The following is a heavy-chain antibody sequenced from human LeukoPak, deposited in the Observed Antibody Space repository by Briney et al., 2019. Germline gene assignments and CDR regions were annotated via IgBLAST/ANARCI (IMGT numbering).Heavy chain of an antibody. CDR3: AKPGIVGATYYYYGMDV. CDR2: ISGDGGST. J-gene: IGHJ6*02. D-gene: IGHD1-26*01. V-gene: IGHV3-43*02. CDR1: GFTFDDYA. Sequence: GGSLRLSCAATGFTFDDYAMHWVRQAPGKGLEWVSLISGDGGSTYYADSVKGRFTISRDNSKNSLYLQMNSLRTEDTALYYCAKPGIVGATYYYYGMDVWGQGTTVTVSS.